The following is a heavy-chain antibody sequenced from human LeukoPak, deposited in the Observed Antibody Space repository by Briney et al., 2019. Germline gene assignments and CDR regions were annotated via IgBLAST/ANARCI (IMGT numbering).Heavy chain of an antibody. CDR1: GFTFSSYW. CDR2: INSDGSSR. V-gene: IGHV3-74*01. CDR3: AKDMGGWLQGLDY. D-gene: IGHD5-24*01. J-gene: IGHJ4*02. Sequence: PGGSLRLSCAASGFTFSSYWMHWVRHAPGKGLVWVSRINSDGSSRSYADSVKGRFTISRDNAKNSLYLQMNSLRAEDTALYYCAKDMGGWLQGLDYWGQGTLVTVSS.